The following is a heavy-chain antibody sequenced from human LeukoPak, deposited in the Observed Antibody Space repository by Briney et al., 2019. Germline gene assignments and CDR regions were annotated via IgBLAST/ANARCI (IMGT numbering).Heavy chain of an antibody. CDR2: IKSKTTGGTT. CDR3: ATDGCSSTSCYYYYGMDV. Sequence: PGGSLRLSCAASGFTFSDAWMNWVRQAPGKGLEWVGRIKSKTTGGTTDYAAPVKGRFTISRDDSKNTLYLQMNSLKTEDTAVYFCATDGCSSTSCYYYYGMDVWSHGTTVTVSS. CDR1: GFTFSDAW. J-gene: IGHJ6*02. V-gene: IGHV3-15*07. D-gene: IGHD2-2*01.